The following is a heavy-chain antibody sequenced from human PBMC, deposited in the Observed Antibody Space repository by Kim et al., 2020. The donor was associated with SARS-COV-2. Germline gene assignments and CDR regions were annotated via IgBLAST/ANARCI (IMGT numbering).Heavy chain of an antibody. Sequence: ASVKVSCKASGYTFTGYYMHWVRQAPGQGLEWMGWINPNSGGTNYAQKLQGRVTMTRDTSISTAYMELSRLRSDDTAVYYCAAYATPPYDYVEEHPELKIYYWGQGTLVIVSS. CDR2: INPNSGGT. CDR1: GYTFTGYY. J-gene: IGHJ4*02. V-gene: IGHV1-2*02. CDR3: AAYATPPYDYVEEHPELKIYY. D-gene: IGHD5-12*01.